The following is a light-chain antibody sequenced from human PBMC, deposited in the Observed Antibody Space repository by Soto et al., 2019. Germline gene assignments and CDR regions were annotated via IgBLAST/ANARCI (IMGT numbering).Light chain of an antibody. Sequence: QSALTQPASVSGSPGQSITISCTGSSSDVGSYTFVSWYQHHPGKAPKVMIYEATKRPSGVSHRFSGSKSGNTASLTISGLQAEDEGEYYCCSYAGSMTWVFGGGTKLTV. V-gene: IGLV2-23*01. CDR2: EAT. CDR1: SSDVGSYTF. CDR3: CSYAGSMTWV. J-gene: IGLJ3*02.